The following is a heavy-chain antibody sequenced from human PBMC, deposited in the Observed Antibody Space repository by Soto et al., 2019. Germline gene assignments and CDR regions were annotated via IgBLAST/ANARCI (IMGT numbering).Heavy chain of an antibody. V-gene: IGHV1-24*01. D-gene: IGHD4-17*01. J-gene: IGHJ6*02. CDR2: FDPEDGET. CDR3: ATDNPRYGDYYYYGMDV. Sequence: EASVKVSCKVSGYTLTELSMHWVRQAPGKGLEWMGGFDPEDGETIYAQKFQGRVTMTEDTSTDTAYMELSSLRSEDTAVYYCATDNPRYGDYYYYGMDVWGQGTTVTVSS. CDR1: GYTLTELS.